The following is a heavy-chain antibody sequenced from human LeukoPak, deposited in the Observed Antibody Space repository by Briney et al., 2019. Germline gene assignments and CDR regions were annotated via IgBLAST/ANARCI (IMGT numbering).Heavy chain of an antibody. Sequence: GASVKVSCKASGGTFSSYAISWVGQAPGQGLEWMGGIIPIFGTANYAQKFQGRVTITTDESTSTAYMELSSLRSEDTAVYYCAMSNGDSYYYYMDVWGKGTTVTVSS. D-gene: IGHD4-17*01. J-gene: IGHJ6*03. V-gene: IGHV1-69*05. CDR1: GGTFSSYA. CDR3: AMSNGDSYYYYMDV. CDR2: IIPIFGTA.